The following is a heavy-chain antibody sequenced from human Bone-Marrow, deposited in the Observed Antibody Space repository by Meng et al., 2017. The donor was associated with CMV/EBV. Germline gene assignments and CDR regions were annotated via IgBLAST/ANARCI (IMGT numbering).Heavy chain of an antibody. Sequence: SETLSLTCTVAGGSIRSYSWSWSRQPAGKGLEWFGYGYYSGSTKYNPSLKSRVTISVDTSKNQFSLKLSSVTAADPAVYYCARVGWFGDLLYFDDWGQGTLVTVSS. CDR3: ARVGWFGDLLYFDD. D-gene: IGHD3-10*01. CDR1: GGSIRSYS. J-gene: IGHJ4*02. V-gene: IGHV4-59*01. CDR2: GYYSGST.